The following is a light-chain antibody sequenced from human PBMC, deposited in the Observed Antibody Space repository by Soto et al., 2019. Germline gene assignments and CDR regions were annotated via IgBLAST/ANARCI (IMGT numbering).Light chain of an antibody. CDR1: SGHSRYI. Sequence: QSVLTQSSSATASLGSSVKLTCTLSSGHSRYIVAWHQQQPGKAPRHLMKLEGSGSYSRGTGVPDRFSGSSAGPDRYLTISNLQSGDEADYYCETWGSNTQVFGGGTKLTVL. CDR3: ETWGSNTQV. V-gene: IGLV4-60*03. CDR2: LEGSGSY. J-gene: IGLJ2*01.